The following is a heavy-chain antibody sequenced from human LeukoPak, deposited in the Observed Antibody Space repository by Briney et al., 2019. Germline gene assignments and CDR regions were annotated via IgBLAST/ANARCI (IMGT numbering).Heavy chain of an antibody. CDR2: IYYSGST. Sequence: SETLSLPCTVSVGSISSHYWRWIRQPPGKGLEWIGYIYYSGSTNYYPSLKSRVTQSLDTSKNQFSLKLRPFTAGDTAVYYCARDTAMILDYWGQGTLVTVSS. V-gene: IGHV4-59*11. J-gene: IGHJ4*02. CDR3: ARDTAMILDY. CDR1: VGSISSHY. D-gene: IGHD5-18*01.